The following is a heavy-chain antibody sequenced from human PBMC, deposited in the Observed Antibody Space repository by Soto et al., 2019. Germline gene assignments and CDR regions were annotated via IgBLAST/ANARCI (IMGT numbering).Heavy chain of an antibody. J-gene: IGHJ5*01. D-gene: IGHD3-16*01. CDR3: ARGQEMGDNWFDS. CDR1: GGSISSYY. V-gene: IGHV4-4*07. CDR2: IYTSGST. Sequence: TLSLTCTVSGGSISSYYWSWIRQPAGKGLEWIGRIYTSGSTNYNPSLKSRISMSVDTSKNQFSLKLSSVTAADTAVYYCARGQEMGDNWFDSWGQGTQVTVSS.